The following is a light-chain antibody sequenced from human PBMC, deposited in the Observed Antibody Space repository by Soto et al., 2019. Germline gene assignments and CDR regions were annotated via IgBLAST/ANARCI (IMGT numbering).Light chain of an antibody. J-gene: IGKJ3*01. CDR3: QQLNSYVT. Sequence: DIQLTQSPSFLSASVGDRVTITCRASQGISSYLAWYQQKPGKAPKLLIYAASTLQSGVPSRFSGSGSATEFTLTISSLQPEDFSTYYCQQLNSYVTFGPGTKVDIK. CDR1: QGISSY. V-gene: IGKV1-9*01. CDR2: AAS.